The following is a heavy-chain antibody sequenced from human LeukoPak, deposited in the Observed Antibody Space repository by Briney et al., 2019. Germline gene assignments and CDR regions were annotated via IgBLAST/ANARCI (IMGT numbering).Heavy chain of an antibody. V-gene: IGHV3-30*03. CDR2: ISYDGSNK. J-gene: IGHJ4*02. Sequence: PGGSLRPSCAASGFTFSSYGMHWVRQAPGKGLEWVAVISYDGSNKYYADSVKGRFTISRDNSKNTLYLQMNSLRAEDTAVYYCALAMGYGGLDYWGQGTLVTVSS. CDR1: GFTFSSYG. D-gene: IGHD4-23*01. CDR3: ALAMGYGGLDY.